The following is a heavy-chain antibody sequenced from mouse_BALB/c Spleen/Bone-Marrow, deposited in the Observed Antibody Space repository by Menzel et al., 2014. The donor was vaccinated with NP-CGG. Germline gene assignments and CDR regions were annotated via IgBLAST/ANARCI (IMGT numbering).Heavy chain of an antibody. J-gene: IGHJ3*01. CDR2: INPSNGGT. D-gene: IGHD4-1*01. CDR3: TTLGRFAY. CDR1: GYTFTNYY. V-gene: IGHV1S81*02. Sequence: VQLQQSGAELVKPGVSAKLSCKASGYTFTNYYMYWVKQRPGQDLEWIGEINPSNGGTNFNEKFKSKATLTVDKSSSTAYMQLSSLTSEDSAVYYCTTLGRFAYWGQGTLVTVSA.